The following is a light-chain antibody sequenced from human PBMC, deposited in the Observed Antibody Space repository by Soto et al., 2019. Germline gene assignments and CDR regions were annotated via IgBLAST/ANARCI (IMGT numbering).Light chain of an antibody. CDR1: QTISNY. J-gene: IGKJ1*01. V-gene: IGKV1-39*01. Sequence: DIRMTQSPASLSASVGDRVTITCRASQTISNYLNWYQQKPGAAPKLLIYSASTLQSGVPSRFSGSGSGTDFTLTISRLEPEDFAVYYCQQYGSSPQTFGQGTKVDIK. CDR2: SAS. CDR3: QQYGSSPQT.